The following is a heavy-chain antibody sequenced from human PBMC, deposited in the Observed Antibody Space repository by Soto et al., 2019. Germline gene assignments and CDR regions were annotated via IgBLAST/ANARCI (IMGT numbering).Heavy chain of an antibody. CDR2: IDPSDSQT. Sequence: PGESLKISCKGSGYSFAGYWITWVRQKPGKVLEWMGRIDPSDSQTYYSPSFRGHVTISATKSITTVFLQWSSLRASDTAMYYCERDIYYSDTGPNLQYYCDSWGQGXPVTVYS. D-gene: IGHD3-22*01. V-gene: IGHV5-10-1*01. CDR1: GYSFAGYW. J-gene: IGHJ4*02. CDR3: ERDIYYSDTGPNLQYYCDS.